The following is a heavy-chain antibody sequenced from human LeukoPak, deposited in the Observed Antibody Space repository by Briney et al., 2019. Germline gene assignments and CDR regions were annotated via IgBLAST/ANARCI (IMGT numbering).Heavy chain of an antibody. CDR2: INHSGST. D-gene: IGHD1-1*01. Sequence: SETLSLTCAVYGGSFSGYYWSWIRQPPGKGLEWTGEINHSGSTNYNPSLKSRVTISVDTSKNQFSLKLSSVTAAVTAVYYCARSFGRDLERPGLYWGQGTLVTVSS. CDR1: GGSFSGYY. CDR3: ARSFGRDLERPGLY. V-gene: IGHV4-34*01. J-gene: IGHJ4*02.